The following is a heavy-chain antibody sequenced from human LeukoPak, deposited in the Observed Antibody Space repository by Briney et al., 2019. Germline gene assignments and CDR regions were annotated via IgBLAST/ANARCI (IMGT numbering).Heavy chain of an antibody. J-gene: IGHJ6*03. D-gene: IGHD3-16*01. CDR1: GFTFSSYA. Sequence: GGSLRLSCAASGFTFSSYAMSWVRQAPGKGLEWVSAISGSGGSTYYADSVRGRFTISRDNSKNTLYLQMNSLRAEDTAVYYCAKEGGAITLYYYYYYMDVWGKGTTVTVSS. CDR2: ISGSGGST. CDR3: AKEGGAITLYYYYYYMDV. V-gene: IGHV3-23*01.